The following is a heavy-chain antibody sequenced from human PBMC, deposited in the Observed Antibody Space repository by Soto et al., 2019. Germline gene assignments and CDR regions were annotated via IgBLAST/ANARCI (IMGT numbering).Heavy chain of an antibody. Sequence: PGGSLRLSCAASGFSFSSYAMSWVRQAPGKGLAWVSGTSGSGGNTFYADSVKGRFTISRDNSHNTLYLQMNSLRAEDTAIYYCAKDLGIAVAEYYAFHIWGQGTMVTVSS. CDR2: TSGSGGNT. CDR1: GFSFSSYA. J-gene: IGHJ3*02. V-gene: IGHV3-23*01. D-gene: IGHD6-19*01. CDR3: AKDLGIAVAEYYAFHI.